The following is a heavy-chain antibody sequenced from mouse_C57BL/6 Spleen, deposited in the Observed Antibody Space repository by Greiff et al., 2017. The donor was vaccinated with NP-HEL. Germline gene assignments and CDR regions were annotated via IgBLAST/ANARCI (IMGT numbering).Heavy chain of an antibody. J-gene: IGHJ4*01. V-gene: IGHV1-78*01. CDR3: ATESPHYYGSNYAMDY. D-gene: IGHD1-1*01. Sequence: QVQLQQSAAELVKPGASVKISCKVSGYTFTDHTIHWMKQRPEQGLEWIGYIYPRDGSTKYNEKFKGKATLTADKSSSTAYMQLNSLTSEDSAVYFCATESPHYYGSNYAMDYWGQGTSVTVSS. CDR2: IYPRDGST. CDR1: GYTFTDHT.